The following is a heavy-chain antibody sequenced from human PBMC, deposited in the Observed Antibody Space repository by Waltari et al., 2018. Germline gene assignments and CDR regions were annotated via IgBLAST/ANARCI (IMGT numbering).Heavy chain of an antibody. J-gene: IGHJ4*02. Sequence: EVQLVESGGGLVQPGGSLRLSCAASGFTFSSYSMNWVRQAPGKGLEWVSYISSSSSAIYYADSVKGRFTISRDNAKNSLYLQMNSLRAEDTAVYYCARDWTGGLLWGQGTLVTVSS. V-gene: IGHV3-48*04. CDR3: ARDWTGGLL. CDR1: GFTFSSYS. CDR2: ISSSSSAI. D-gene: IGHD3-10*01.